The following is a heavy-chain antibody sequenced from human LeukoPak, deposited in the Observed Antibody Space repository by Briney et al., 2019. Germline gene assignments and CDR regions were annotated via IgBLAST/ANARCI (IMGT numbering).Heavy chain of an antibody. Sequence: GGSLRLSCTATGFTFSNFGMAWVRQAPGQGLEWVSTISGSGGNMYQADSVKGRFTISRDNSRSTLYLQMNSLRAEDTAVYYCAKDAGPQQLVFFDSWGQGTLVTASS. J-gene: IGHJ4*02. V-gene: IGHV3-23*01. D-gene: IGHD6-6*01. CDR2: ISGSGGNM. CDR1: GFTFSNFG. CDR3: AKDAGPQQLVFFDS.